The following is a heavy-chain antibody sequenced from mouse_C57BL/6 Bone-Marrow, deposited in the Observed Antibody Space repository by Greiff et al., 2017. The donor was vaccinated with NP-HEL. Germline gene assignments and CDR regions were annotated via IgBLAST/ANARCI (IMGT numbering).Heavy chain of an antibody. V-gene: IGHV2-2*01. D-gene: IGHD1-1*01. CDR1: GFSFTSYG. CDR3: ARNYPYYYGSRDYAMDY. CDR2: IWSGGST. Sequence: QVQLQQSGPGLVQPSQSLSITCTVSGFSFTSYGVHWVRQSPGKGLEWLGVIWSGGSTDYNAAFISRLSISKDNSKSQVFFKMNSLQADDTAIYYCARNYPYYYGSRDYAMDYWGQGTSVTVSS. J-gene: IGHJ4*01.